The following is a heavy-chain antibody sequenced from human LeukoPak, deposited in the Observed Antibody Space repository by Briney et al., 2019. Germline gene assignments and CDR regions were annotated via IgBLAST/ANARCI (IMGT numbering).Heavy chain of an antibody. J-gene: IGHJ3*02. CDR3: ARVTGAFDI. Sequence: GSLKISCAASGFTVSSNHMTWVRQAPGKGLEWVSVIYSGGRTYYADSVKGRFTISRDNSKNTLYLQMSSLGAEDTAVYYCARVTGAFDIWGQGTMVTVSS. CDR1: GFTVSSNH. D-gene: IGHD2-8*02. CDR2: IYSGGRT. V-gene: IGHV3-53*01.